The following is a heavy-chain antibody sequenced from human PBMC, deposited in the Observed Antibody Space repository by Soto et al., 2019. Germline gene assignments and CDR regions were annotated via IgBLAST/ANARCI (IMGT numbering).Heavy chain of an antibody. Sequence: QITLKESGPTLVKPTQTLTLTCTFSGFSLSTSRVSVGWIRQPPGKALEWLALIYWDDDKRYSPSLKSRLTITQDTSKNQVVLTMTYVDPVDTAPYYCARGATGSGAFDIWGQGTMVTVSS. CDR3: ARGATGSGAFDI. CDR1: GFSLSTSRVS. J-gene: IGHJ3*02. D-gene: IGHD5-12*01. CDR2: IYWDDDK. V-gene: IGHV2-5*02.